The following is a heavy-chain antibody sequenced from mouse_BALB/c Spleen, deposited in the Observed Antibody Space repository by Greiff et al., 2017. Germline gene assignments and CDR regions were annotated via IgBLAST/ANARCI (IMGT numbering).Heavy chain of an antibody. CDR2: INSNGGST. D-gene: IGHD2-2*01. V-gene: IGHV5-6-3*01. CDR1: GFTFSSYG. Sequence: EVKLMESGGGLVQPGGSLKLSCAASGFTFSSYGMSWVRQTPDKRLELVATINSNGGSTYYPDSVKGRFTISRDNAKNTLYLQMSSLKSEDTAMYYWARDRENGYDSDYFDYWGQGTTLTVSS. CDR3: ARDRENGYDSDYFDY. J-gene: IGHJ2*01.